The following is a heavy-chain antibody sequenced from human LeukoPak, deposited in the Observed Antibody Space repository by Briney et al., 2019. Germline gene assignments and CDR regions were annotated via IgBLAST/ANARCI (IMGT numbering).Heavy chain of an antibody. CDR1: GFTFSSYA. V-gene: IGHV3-23*01. Sequence: GGSLRLFCAASGFTFSSYAMSWVRQAPGKGLEGVSAITANGGSTYYAGSVQGRFTISRDNPKNTLYLQMNSLRAEDTAVYFCAKRGVVIRVILVGFHKEAYYFDSWGQGALVTVSS. CDR3: AKRGVVIRVILVGFHKEAYYFDS. CDR2: ITANGGST. D-gene: IGHD3-22*01. J-gene: IGHJ4*02.